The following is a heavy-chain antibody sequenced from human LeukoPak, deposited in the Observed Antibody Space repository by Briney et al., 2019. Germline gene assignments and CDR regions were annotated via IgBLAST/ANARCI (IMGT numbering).Heavy chain of an antibody. Sequence: GASVKVSCKTSSYTFINHGIGWVRQAPGQGLEWMGWISAYTGDTHYVQKFNDRVTMTIDTSTSTAYMELTSLRSDDTAFYYCARGLGLRLRPSRFDPWGQGTLVTVSS. J-gene: IGHJ5*02. D-gene: IGHD3-16*01. V-gene: IGHV1-18*01. CDR3: ARGLGLRLRPSRFDP. CDR2: ISAYTGDT. CDR1: SYTFINHG.